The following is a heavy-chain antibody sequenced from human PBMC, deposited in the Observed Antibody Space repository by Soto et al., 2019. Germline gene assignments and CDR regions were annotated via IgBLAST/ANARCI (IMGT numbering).Heavy chain of an antibody. D-gene: IGHD3-3*01. CDR1: GFTFSSYW. J-gene: IGHJ4*02. CDR2: IRQDGSEK. Sequence: GGSLRLSCAASGFTFSSYWMSWVRQAPGKGLEWVANIRQDGSEKYYVDSVKGRFTISRDNAENSLYLQMNSLRGEDTAVYYCARLYDFWSGHNPTGYWGQGTLVTVSS. CDR3: ARLYDFWSGHNPTGY. V-gene: IGHV3-7*01.